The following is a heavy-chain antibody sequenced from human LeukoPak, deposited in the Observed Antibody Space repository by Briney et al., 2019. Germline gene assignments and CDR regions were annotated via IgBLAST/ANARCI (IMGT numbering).Heavy chain of an antibody. CDR1: GYTFTSYD. CDR2: MNPNSGNT. CDR3: ARFDLDHGDYGEGTEGFDY. J-gene: IGHJ4*02. D-gene: IGHD4-17*01. V-gene: IGHV1-8*01. Sequence: ASVKVSCKASGYTFTSYDINWVRQATGQGLEWMGWMNPNSGNTGYAQKFQGRVTMTRNTSISTAYMELSSLRSEDTAVYYCARFDLDHGDYGEGTEGFDYWGQGTLVTVSS.